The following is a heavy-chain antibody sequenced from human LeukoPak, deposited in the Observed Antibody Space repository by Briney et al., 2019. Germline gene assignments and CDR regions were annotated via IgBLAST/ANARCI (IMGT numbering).Heavy chain of an antibody. Sequence: HPGGSLRLSCAASGFTFSSYSMNWVRQAPGKGLEWVSYISSSSRTIYYADSVKGRFTISRDNAKNSLYLQMNSLRAEDTAVYYCARDTSFSFDYWGQGTLVTVTS. CDR3: ARDTSFSFDY. V-gene: IGHV3-48*04. CDR2: ISSSSRTI. D-gene: IGHD3-3*01. CDR1: GFTFSSYS. J-gene: IGHJ4*02.